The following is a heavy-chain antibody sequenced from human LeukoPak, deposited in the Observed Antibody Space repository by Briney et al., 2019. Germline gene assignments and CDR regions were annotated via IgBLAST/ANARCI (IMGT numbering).Heavy chain of an antibody. V-gene: IGHV1-69*04. Sequence: SVKVSFKASGGTFSSYAISWVRPAPGQGLEWMGRIIPILGIANYAQKFQGRVTITADKSTSTAYMELSSLRSEDTAVYYCARDLAPIVVVPAATTNYYYYGMDVWGQGTTVTVSS. CDR2: IIPILGIA. CDR1: GGTFSSYA. CDR3: ARDLAPIVVVPAATTNYYYYGMDV. J-gene: IGHJ6*02. D-gene: IGHD2-2*01.